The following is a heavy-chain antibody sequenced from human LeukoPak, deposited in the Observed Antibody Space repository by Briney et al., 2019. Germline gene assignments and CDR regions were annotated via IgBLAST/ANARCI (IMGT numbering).Heavy chain of an antibody. CDR1: GYTFDSYG. J-gene: IGHJ4*02. Sequence: ASVKVSCKASGYTFDSYGISWVRQAPGQGLEWTGWITAYNGDTNYAQKFQGRVTMTTDASTSTVYMELRSLRSDDTAVYYCARGGATTDLDYWGQGTLVTVSS. CDR2: ITAYNGDT. D-gene: IGHD1-26*01. CDR3: ARGGATTDLDY. V-gene: IGHV1-18*01.